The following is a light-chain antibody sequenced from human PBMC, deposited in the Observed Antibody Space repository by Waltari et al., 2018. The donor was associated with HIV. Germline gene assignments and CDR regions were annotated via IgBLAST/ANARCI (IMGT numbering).Light chain of an antibody. Sequence: QSALAQPASVSGSPGQSITISCAGAVVDSGPEIYVSWYQQHPGRAPRLIISTPSTRPSGVSDRFSGSSAGMSATLTISGLQSDDEAHYYCSSYSTITSLFVFGTGTRVTVL. CDR1: VVDSGPEIY. CDR3: SSYSTITSLFV. J-gene: IGLJ1*01. CDR2: TPS. V-gene: IGLV2-14*01.